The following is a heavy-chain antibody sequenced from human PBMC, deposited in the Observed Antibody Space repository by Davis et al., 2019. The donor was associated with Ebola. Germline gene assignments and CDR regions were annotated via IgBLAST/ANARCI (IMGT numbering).Heavy chain of an antibody. J-gene: IGHJ4*02. D-gene: IGHD1-14*01. Sequence: GESLKISCQGSGYSFTNYWIAWVRQMPGKGLEWVGIIFPGDSDVRYSPSFRGLVTISADRSISTAYLQWSSLRASDTAVYYCARQAYNIPYGDFWGQGTLVTVSS. CDR1: GYSFTNYW. CDR3: ARQAYNIPYGDF. V-gene: IGHV5-51*01. CDR2: IFPGDSDV.